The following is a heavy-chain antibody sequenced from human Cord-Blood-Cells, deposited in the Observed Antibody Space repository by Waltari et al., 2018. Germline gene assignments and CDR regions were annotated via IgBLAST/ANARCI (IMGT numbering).Heavy chain of an antibody. V-gene: IGHV1-2*04. Sequence: QVQLVQSGAEVKKPGASVKVSCKASGYTFTGYYMHWVRQAPGQGLEWMGWIKPNRGGTNHAKEFQGLVTLAKEPSISTAYMELSRLRSDDTGVYLRAGASLTGDDAFDIWGQGTMVTVSS. CDR2: IKPNRGGT. CDR1: GYTFTGYY. J-gene: IGHJ3*02. D-gene: IGHD7-27*01. CDR3: AGASLTGDDAFDI.